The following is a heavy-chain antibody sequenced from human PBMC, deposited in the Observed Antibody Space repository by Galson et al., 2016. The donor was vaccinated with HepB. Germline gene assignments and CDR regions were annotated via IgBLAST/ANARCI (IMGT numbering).Heavy chain of an antibody. D-gene: IGHD3-10*01. J-gene: IGHJ6*02. CDR2: TFYRSTWEN. CDR3: ARAVMLGRGMDV. V-gene: IGHV6-1*01. CDR1: GDSVYNNGAA. Sequence: CAISGDSVYNNGAAWVWIRQSPSRGLEWLGRTFYRSTWENHYTGSVRNRITISPDTSRNQFSLHLNSVTPEDTALYYCARAVMLGRGMDVWGQGTTVTVPS.